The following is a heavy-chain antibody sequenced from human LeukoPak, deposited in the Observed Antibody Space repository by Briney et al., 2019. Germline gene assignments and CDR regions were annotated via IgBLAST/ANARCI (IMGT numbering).Heavy chain of an antibody. CDR3: TTVAITMVRGVIIITRSFDY. Sequence: GGSLRLSCAASGFTFSNAWMSWVRQAPGKGLEWFGRIKSKTDGGTTDYAAPVKGRFTISRDHSKNTLYLQMNSLKTEDTAVYYCTTVAITMVRGVIIITRSFDYWGQGTLVTVSS. CDR1: GFTFSNAW. V-gene: IGHV3-15*01. D-gene: IGHD3-10*01. CDR2: IKSKTDGGTT. J-gene: IGHJ4*02.